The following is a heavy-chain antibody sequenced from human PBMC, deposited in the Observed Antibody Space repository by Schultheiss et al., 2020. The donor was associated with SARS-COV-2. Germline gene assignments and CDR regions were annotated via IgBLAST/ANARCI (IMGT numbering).Heavy chain of an antibody. Sequence: SETLSLTCTVSGYSISSGYYWGWIRQPPGKGLEWIGSIYHSGSTYYNPSLKSRVTISVDTSKNQFSLKLSSVTAADTAVYYCARGSITMVQGVIPFDYWGQGTLGTVSS. CDR3: ARGSITMVQGVIPFDY. V-gene: IGHV4-38-2*02. J-gene: IGHJ4*02. CDR2: IYHSGST. D-gene: IGHD3-10*01. CDR1: GYSISSGYY.